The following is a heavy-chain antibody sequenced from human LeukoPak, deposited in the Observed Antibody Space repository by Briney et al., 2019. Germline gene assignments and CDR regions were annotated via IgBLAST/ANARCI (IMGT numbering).Heavy chain of an antibody. D-gene: IGHD6-13*01. J-gene: IGHJ4*02. CDR2: INHSGST. Sequence: SETLSLTCAVYGGSFSGYYWSWIRQPPGKGLEWIGEINHSGSTNYNPSLKSRVTISVDTSKNQFSLKLSSVTAADTAVYYCARGLSSSRRFDYWGQGTLVTVSS. CDR1: GGSFSGYY. V-gene: IGHV4-34*01. CDR3: ARGLSSSRRFDY.